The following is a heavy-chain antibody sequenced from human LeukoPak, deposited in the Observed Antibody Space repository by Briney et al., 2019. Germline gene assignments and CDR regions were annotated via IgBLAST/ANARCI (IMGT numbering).Heavy chain of an antibody. J-gene: IGHJ4*02. Sequence: PGGSLRLSCAGSGFTFSAYSMNWVRQAPGKGLDWLSYISGGSNTIYYADSVKGRFTISRDNARNSLYLQMNSLRAEDTGVYYCARGLQSGTQRGYFDYWGQGTLVTVSS. CDR1: GFTFSAYS. V-gene: IGHV3-48*04. CDR3: ARGLQSGTQRGYFDY. D-gene: IGHD3-10*01. CDR2: ISGGSNTI.